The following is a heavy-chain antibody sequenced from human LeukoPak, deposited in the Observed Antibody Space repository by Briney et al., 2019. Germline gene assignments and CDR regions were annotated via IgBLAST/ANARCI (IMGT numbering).Heavy chain of an antibody. V-gene: IGHV2-5*01. CDR1: GFSLSTGGVG. D-gene: IGHD5-12*01. CDR3: AHTGYDYVRWGKRLIYFDY. J-gene: IGHJ4*02. CDR2: IYWNDDK. Sequence: SGPTLVNPTQTLTLTCTFSGFSLSTGGVGVGWIRQPPGKALEWLALIYWNDDKRYSPSLKSRLTITKDTSKNQVVLTMTNMDPVDTATYYCAHTGYDYVRWGKRLIYFDYWGQGTLVTVSS.